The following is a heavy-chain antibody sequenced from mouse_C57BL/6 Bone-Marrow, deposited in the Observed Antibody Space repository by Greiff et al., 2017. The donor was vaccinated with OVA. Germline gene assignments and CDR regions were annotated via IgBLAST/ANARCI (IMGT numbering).Heavy chain of an antibody. CDR2: ISYDGSN. CDR3: ARNGLLRYYFDY. D-gene: IGHD1-1*01. V-gene: IGHV3-6*01. J-gene: IGHJ2*01. Sequence: EVQLQESGPGLVKPSQSLSLTCSVTGYSITSGYYWNWIRQFPGNKLEWMGYISYDGSNNYNPSLKNRISITRDTSKNQFFLKLNSVTTEDTATYYCARNGLLRYYFDYWGQGTTLTVSS. CDR1: GYSITSGYY.